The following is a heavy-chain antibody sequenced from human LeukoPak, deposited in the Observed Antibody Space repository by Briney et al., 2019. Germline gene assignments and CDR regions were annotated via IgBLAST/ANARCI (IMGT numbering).Heavy chain of an antibody. CDR2: ISSSSSAI. J-gene: IGHJ4*02. D-gene: IGHD3-9*01. Sequence: SGGSLRLSCAASAFTFSSYSMNWVRQAPGKGLEWVSSISSSSSAIYYAASVKGRFTISRDNAKNSLYLQMNSLRDEDTAVYYCARGALRYSDYWGQGTLVTVSS. V-gene: IGHV3-48*02. CDR3: ARGALRYSDY. CDR1: AFTFSSYS.